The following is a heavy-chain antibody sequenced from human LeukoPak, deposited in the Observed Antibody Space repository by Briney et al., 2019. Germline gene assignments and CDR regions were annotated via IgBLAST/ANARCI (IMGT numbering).Heavy chain of an antibody. J-gene: IGHJ3*02. V-gene: IGHV4-59*08. CDR1: GFTVSSNS. D-gene: IGHD3-22*01. CDR3: ARHVRAPMIVVVMGSGGAFDI. Sequence: GSLRLSCTVSGFTVSSNSMSWVRQAPGKGLEWVGYIYYSGSTNYNPSLKSRVTISVDTSKNQFSLKLSSVTAADTAVYYCARHVRAPMIVVVMGSGGAFDIWGQGTMVTVSS. CDR2: IYYSGST.